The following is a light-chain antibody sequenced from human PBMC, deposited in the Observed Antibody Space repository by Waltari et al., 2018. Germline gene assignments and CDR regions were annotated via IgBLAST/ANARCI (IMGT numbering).Light chain of an antibody. J-gene: IGKJ4*01. V-gene: IGKV3-15*01. CDR2: GAS. Sequence: EIVMTQSPATLSVSPGERATLSCRASQSISSNLAWYQQRPGQAPRLLLYGASTRASDIPDSFSGRGSGTDFTLTISSLQSEDFAVYYCQHYKNWPPLTFGGGTKVDVK. CDR3: QHYKNWPPLT. CDR1: QSISSN.